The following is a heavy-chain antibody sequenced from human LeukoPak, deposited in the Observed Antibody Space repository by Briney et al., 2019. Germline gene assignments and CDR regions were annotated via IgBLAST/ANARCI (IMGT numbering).Heavy chain of an antibody. V-gene: IGHV3-33*06. CDR2: IWYDGSNK. D-gene: IGHD1-7*01. CDR1: GFTFSSYG. J-gene: IGHJ4*02. CDR3: AKSQDRRNWNYDY. Sequence: GGSLRLSCAASGFTFSSYGMHWVRQAPGKGLEWVAVIWYDGSNKFYADSVKGRFTISRDNSKSTLYLQMNSLRAEDTAVYYCAKSQDRRNWNYDYWGQGTLVTVSS.